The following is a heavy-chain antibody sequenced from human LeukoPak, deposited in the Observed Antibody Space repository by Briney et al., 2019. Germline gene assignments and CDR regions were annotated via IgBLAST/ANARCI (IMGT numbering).Heavy chain of an antibody. CDR2: INPNSGGT. Sequence: GASVKVSCKASGYTFTGYYMHWVRQAPGQGLEWMGWINPNSGGTNYAQKFQGRVTMTRDTSISTAYMELSGLRSDDTAVYYCARERLQNYNWFDPWGQGTLVTVSS. CDR3: ARERLQNYNWFDP. D-gene: IGHD4-11*01. CDR1: GYTFTGYY. J-gene: IGHJ5*02. V-gene: IGHV1-2*02.